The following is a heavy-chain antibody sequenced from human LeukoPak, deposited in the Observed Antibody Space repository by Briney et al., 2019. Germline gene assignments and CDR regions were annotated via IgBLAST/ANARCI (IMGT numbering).Heavy chain of an antibody. J-gene: IGHJ4*02. D-gene: IGHD6-13*01. CDR2: ISSSGSTI. Sequence: GGSLRLSCAASGFTFSSYEMNWVRQAPGKGLEWVSYISSSGSTIYYADSVKGGFTISRDNDKNSLYLQMNSLRAQDTAVYYCARDGAAAGSDFDYWGQGTLVTVSS. CDR1: GFTFSSYE. CDR3: ARDGAAAGSDFDY. V-gene: IGHV3-48*03.